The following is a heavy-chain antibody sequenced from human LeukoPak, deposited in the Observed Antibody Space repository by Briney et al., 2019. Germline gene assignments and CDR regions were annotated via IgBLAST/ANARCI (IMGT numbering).Heavy chain of an antibody. CDR3: ASEDLVVITPSSIDY. CDR2: ISSSSSYI. D-gene: IGHD3-22*01. V-gene: IGHV3-21*01. J-gene: IGHJ4*02. CDR1: GFTFSSYS. Sequence: GGSLRLSCAASGFTFSSYSMNWVRQAPGKGLEWVSSISSSSSYIYYADSVKGRFTISRDNAKNSLYLQMNSLRAEDTAVYYCASEDLVVITPSSIDYWGQGTLVTVSS.